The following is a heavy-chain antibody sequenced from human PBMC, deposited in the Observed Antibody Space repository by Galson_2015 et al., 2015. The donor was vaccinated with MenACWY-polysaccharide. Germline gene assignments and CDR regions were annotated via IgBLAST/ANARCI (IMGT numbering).Heavy chain of an antibody. J-gene: IGHJ4*02. CDR1: GYTLTELS. D-gene: IGHD3-22*01. CDR2: FDPEDGET. V-gene: IGHV1-24*01. CDR3: ATCLGTSLTNYYDSSGYGEPFDY. Sequence: SVKVSCKVSGYTLTELSMHWVRQAPGKGLEWMGGFDPEDGETIYAQKFQGRVTMTEDTSTDTAYMELSSLRSEDTAVYYCATCLGTSLTNYYDSSGYGEPFDYWGQGTLVTVSS.